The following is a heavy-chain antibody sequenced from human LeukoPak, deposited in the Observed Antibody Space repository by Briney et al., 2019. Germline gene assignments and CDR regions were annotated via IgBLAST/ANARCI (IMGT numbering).Heavy chain of an antibody. Sequence: GRSLRLSCAASGFTFSSYAMHWVRQAPGKGLEWVAVISYDGSNKYYADSVKGRFTISRDNSKNTLFLQMDSLRAEDTALYYCARARGSYCGSTSCYFDHWGQGTLVTVSS. V-gene: IGHV3-30-3*01. D-gene: IGHD2-2*01. J-gene: IGHJ4*02. CDR3: ARARGSYCGSTSCYFDH. CDR1: GFTFSSYA. CDR2: ISYDGSNK.